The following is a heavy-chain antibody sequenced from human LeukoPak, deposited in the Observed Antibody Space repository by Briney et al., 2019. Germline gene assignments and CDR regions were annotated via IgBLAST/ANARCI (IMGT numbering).Heavy chain of an antibody. CDR2: INHSGST. J-gene: IGHJ4*02. CDR1: GGSFSGYY. V-gene: IGHV4-34*01. D-gene: IGHD3-10*01. CDR3: ARQDYNGSGNDY. Sequence: SETLSLTCAVYGGSFSGYYWIWIRQPPGKGLEWIWEINHSGSTNYNPSLKSRGTISVDTSKNQFSMKLSSVTAADTAVYYCARQDYNGSGNDYWGQGTLVTVSS.